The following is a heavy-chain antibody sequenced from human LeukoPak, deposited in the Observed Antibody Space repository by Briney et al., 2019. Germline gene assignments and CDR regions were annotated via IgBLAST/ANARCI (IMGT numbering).Heavy chain of an antibody. V-gene: IGHV3-7*01. CDR2: IKQDGSEK. CDR1: GFIFSSYW. CDR3: ATTRWLRFDAFNM. D-gene: IGHD5-12*01. Sequence: GGSLRLSCAASGFIFSSYWMSWVRQAPGKGLEWVANIKQDGSEKYYVDSVKGRFTISRDNAKNSLYLQMNSLRAEDTAVYHCATTRWLRFDAFNMWGEGTMVTVSS. J-gene: IGHJ3*02.